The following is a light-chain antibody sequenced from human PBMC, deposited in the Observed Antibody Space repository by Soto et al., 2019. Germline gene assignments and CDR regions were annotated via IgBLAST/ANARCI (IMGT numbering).Light chain of an antibody. V-gene: IGKV3-15*01. Sequence: EIVMTQSPATLSGSPGERATLSCRASQSVSSNLAWYQQKPVQAPRLLIYGASTRATGIPARFSGSGSGTEFTLTINSLQSEDFAVYYCQQYNNWPPWTFGQGTKVEIK. CDR1: QSVSSN. CDR2: GAS. CDR3: QQYNNWPPWT. J-gene: IGKJ1*01.